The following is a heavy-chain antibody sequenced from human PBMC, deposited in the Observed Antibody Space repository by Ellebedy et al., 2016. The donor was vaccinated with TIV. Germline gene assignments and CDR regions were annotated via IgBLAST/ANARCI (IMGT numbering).Heavy chain of an antibody. D-gene: IGHD1-26*01. J-gene: IGHJ3*02. CDR2: SVGIGTTK. V-gene: IGHV3-48*02. CDR1: GFTFSTYS. Sequence: GGSLRLSXAAPGFTFSTYSMNWVRQAPGKGLEWLAFSVGIGTTKYYADSVNGRFTISRDNDKNSVYLQMYSLRDDDTAMYYCARRGNYLGDAFDIWGQGTMVAVSS. CDR3: ARRGNYLGDAFDI.